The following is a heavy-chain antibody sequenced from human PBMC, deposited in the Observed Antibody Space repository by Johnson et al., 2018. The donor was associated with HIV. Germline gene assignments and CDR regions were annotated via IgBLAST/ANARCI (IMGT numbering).Heavy chain of an antibody. V-gene: IGHV3-11*04. Sequence: QMQLVESGGGVVRPGGSLRLSCAASGFTFSDYYMSWIRQAPGKGLEWVSYISSSGNTIYYADSVKGRFTISRDNAKNSLYLQMNSLRVEDTAVYYCAREESGYDEGFDAFDIWGQGTMVTVSS. CDR2: ISSSGNTI. D-gene: IGHD5-12*01. CDR3: AREESGYDEGFDAFDI. J-gene: IGHJ3*02. CDR1: GFTFSDYY.